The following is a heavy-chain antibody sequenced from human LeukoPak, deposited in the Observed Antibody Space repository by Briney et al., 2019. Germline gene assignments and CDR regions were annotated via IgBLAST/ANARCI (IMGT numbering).Heavy chain of an antibody. CDR1: GGSISSGGYS. CDR2: IYHSGST. V-gene: IGHV4-30-2*01. D-gene: IGHD3/OR15-3a*01. J-gene: IGHJ3*02. CDR3: ARVGGLGLYDAFDI. Sequence: TLSLTCAVSGGSISSGGYSWSWIRQPPGKGLEWIGYIYHSGSTYYNPSFKSRVTISVDRSKNQFSLKLSSVTAADTAVYYCARVGGLGLYDAFDIWGQGTMVTVSS.